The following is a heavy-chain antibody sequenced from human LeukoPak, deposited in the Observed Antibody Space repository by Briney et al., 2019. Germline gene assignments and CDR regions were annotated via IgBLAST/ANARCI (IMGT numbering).Heavy chain of an antibody. J-gene: IGHJ4*02. CDR1: GFTFSDYY. V-gene: IGHV3-11*01. Sequence: KPGGSLRLSCAASGFTFSDYYMSWIRQAPGKGLEWVSYISSNGSTIYYADSVKGRFTISRDNAKNSLYLQMNSLRAEDTAVYYCARPRGDDFWSGYYPDYWGQGTLVTVSS. CDR3: ARPRGDDFWSGYYPDY. D-gene: IGHD3-3*01. CDR2: ISSNGSTI.